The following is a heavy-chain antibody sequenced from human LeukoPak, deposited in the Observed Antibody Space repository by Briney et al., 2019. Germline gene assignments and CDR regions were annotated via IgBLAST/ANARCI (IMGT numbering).Heavy chain of an antibody. CDR2: IKQDGSEQ. D-gene: IGHD3-22*01. V-gene: IGHV3-7*05. CDR3: ARSYDNSGYYHAGGGY. Sequence: GGSLRLSCAASGFTFSSYWMTWVRQAPGKGLEWVANIKQDGSEQYYVDSVKGRFTISRDNAKNSLYLQMNSLRAEDTAVYYCARSYDNSGYYHAGGGYWGQGSLVTVSS. J-gene: IGHJ4*02. CDR1: GFTFSSYW.